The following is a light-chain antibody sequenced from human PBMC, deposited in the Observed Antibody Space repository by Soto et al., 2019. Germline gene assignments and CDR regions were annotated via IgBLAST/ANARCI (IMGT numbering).Light chain of an antibody. V-gene: IGLV1-40*01. CDR3: QCYDSSLSGWV. Sequence: QSVLTQPPSVSGAPGQRVTISCTGSSSNIGAGYDVHWYQQLPGTAPKLLIYGNSNRPSGVPDRFSGSKSGTSASLAITGLQAADEADDNCQCYDSSLSGWVFGGGTKLTVL. J-gene: IGLJ3*02. CDR1: SSNIGAGYD. CDR2: GNS.